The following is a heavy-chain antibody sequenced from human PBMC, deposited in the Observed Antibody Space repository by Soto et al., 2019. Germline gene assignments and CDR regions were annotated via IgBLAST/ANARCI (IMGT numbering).Heavy chain of an antibody. D-gene: IGHD6-13*01. CDR3: AKDYLAAAVSWFDP. V-gene: IGHV3-23*01. CDR2: ISGSGGST. J-gene: IGHJ5*02. Sequence: LRLSCAASGFTFSSYAMSWVRQAPGKGLEWVSAISGSGGSTYYADSVKGRFAISRDNSKNTLYLQMNSLRAEDTAVYYCAKDYLAAAVSWFDPWGQGTLVTVSS. CDR1: GFTFSSYA.